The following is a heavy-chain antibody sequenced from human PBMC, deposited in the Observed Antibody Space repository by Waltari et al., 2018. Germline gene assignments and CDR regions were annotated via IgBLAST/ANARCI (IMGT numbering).Heavy chain of an antibody. Sequence: QVQLVESGGGVVQPGRSLRLSCAASGFTFSSYGMHWVRQAPGKGLEWVAVIWYDGSNKYYADSVKGRFTISRDNSKNTLYLQMNSLRAEDTAMYYCAKGDSSGYESAFDIWGQGTMVTVSS. CDR3: AKGDSSGYESAFDI. D-gene: IGHD3-22*01. J-gene: IGHJ3*02. CDR1: GFTFSSYG. CDR2: IWYDGSNK. V-gene: IGHV3-30*18.